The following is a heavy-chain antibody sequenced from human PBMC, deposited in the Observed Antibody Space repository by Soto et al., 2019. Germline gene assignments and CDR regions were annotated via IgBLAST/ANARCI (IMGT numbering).Heavy chain of an antibody. Sequence: TSETLSLTCTVSGGSISSSSYYWGWIRQPPGKGLEWIGSIYYSGSTYYNPSLKSRVTISVDTSKSQFFVMLSSVTAADTAVYYCARRGYSYVYIWFDPWGQGTLVTVSS. J-gene: IGHJ5*02. CDR2: IYYSGST. CDR3: ARRGYSYVYIWFDP. V-gene: IGHV4-39*01. CDR1: GGSISSSSYY. D-gene: IGHD5-18*01.